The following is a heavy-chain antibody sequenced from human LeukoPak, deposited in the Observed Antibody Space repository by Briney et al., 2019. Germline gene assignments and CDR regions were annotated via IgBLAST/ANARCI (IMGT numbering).Heavy chain of an antibody. CDR1: GGTFSSYA. D-gene: IGHD3-10*01. CDR2: INPSGGST. Sequence: ASVKVSCKASGGTFSSYAISWVRQAPGQGLEWMGIINPSGGSTSYARKFQGRVTMTRDTSTSTVYMELRSLRSDDTAVYYCATSYGSGSYYWRWFDPWGQGTLVTVSS. J-gene: IGHJ5*02. V-gene: IGHV1-46*01. CDR3: ATSYGSGSYYWRWFDP.